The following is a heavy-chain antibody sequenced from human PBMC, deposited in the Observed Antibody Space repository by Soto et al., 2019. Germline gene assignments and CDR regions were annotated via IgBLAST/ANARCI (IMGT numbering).Heavy chain of an antibody. Sequence: GESLKISCKGSGYSFTSYWIGWVRQMPGKGLEWMGIIYPGDSDTRYSPSFQGQVTISADKSISTAYLQWSSLKASDTAMYYCARHGNIAVADQLADYYYYGMDVWGQGTTVTVSS. D-gene: IGHD6-19*01. CDR3: ARHGNIAVADQLADYYYYGMDV. J-gene: IGHJ6*02. CDR1: GYSFTSYW. CDR2: IYPGDSDT. V-gene: IGHV5-51*01.